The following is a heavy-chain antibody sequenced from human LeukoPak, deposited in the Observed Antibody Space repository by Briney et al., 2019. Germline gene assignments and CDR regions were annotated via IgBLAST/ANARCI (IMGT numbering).Heavy chain of an antibody. Sequence: PGGSLRLSCAASGFTFSSYSMDWVRQAPGKGLEWVSSISSGSNNIYYADSVKGRFTISRDNGKNSLYLLMNSLRAEDTAVYYCVYGGGYFQHWGQGTLVTVSS. CDR3: VYGGGYFQH. V-gene: IGHV3-21*01. CDR2: ISSGSNNI. J-gene: IGHJ1*01. CDR1: GFTFSSYS. D-gene: IGHD4-23*01.